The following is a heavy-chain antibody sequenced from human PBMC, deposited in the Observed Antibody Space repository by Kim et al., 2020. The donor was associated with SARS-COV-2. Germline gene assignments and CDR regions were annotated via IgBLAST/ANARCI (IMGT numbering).Heavy chain of an antibody. D-gene: IGHD2-2*01. CDR3: ARGRRGCSSSSCYYDGFVI. J-gene: IGHJ3*02. CDR1: GYTFTSYG. Sequence: ASVKVSCKASGYTFTSYGISWVRQAPGQGLEWMGWISTYNGNTNYAQKLQGRVTMTTDTSTSTAYMELRSLRSDDTAVYYCARGRRGCSSSSCYYDGFVIWGQGTMVSVSS. V-gene: IGHV1-18*04. CDR2: ISTYNGNT.